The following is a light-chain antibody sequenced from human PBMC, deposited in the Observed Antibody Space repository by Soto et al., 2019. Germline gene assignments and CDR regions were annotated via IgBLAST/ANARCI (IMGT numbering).Light chain of an antibody. J-gene: IGLJ1*01. CDR3: SSFTSSSTLFV. V-gene: IGLV2-14*01. Sequence: QSALTQPASVSGSPGQSITISCTGASSVFDPDNNLSWYQQRPGNAPKLLIYDVTDRPSGVSARFSGSKSGNTASLTISGLQAEDAADYYCSSFTSSSTLFVFGTGTKLTVL. CDR2: DVT. CDR1: SSVFDPDNN.